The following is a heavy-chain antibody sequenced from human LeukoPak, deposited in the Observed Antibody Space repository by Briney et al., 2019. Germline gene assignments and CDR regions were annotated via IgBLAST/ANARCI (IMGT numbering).Heavy chain of an antibody. CDR2: IYYSGRT. CDR3: ARGYSSGVGY. V-gene: IGHV4-39*07. Sequence: SETLSLTCTVSGGSISSSSYYWGWIRQPPGKGLEWIGSIYYSGRTYYNPSLKSRVTISVDTSKNQFSLKLRSVTAADAAVYYCARGYSSGVGYWGQGTLVTVSS. J-gene: IGHJ4*02. D-gene: IGHD6-19*01. CDR1: GGSISSSSYY.